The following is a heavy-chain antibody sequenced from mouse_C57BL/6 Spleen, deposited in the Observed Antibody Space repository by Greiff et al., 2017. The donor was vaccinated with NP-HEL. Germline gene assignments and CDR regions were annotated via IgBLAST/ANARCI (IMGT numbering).Heavy chain of an antibody. D-gene: IGHD1-1*01. CDR3: ATGITTVVARGSFDV. CDR1: GYTFTDYY. CDR2: INPNNGGT. Sequence: EVQLHQSGPELVKPGASVKISCKASGYTFTDYYMNWVKQSHGKSLEWIGDINPNNGGTSYNQKFKGKATLTVDKSSSPAYLVLRSLSSEDSAVYYCATGITTVVARGSFDVWGTGTTVTVSS. V-gene: IGHV1-26*01. J-gene: IGHJ1*03.